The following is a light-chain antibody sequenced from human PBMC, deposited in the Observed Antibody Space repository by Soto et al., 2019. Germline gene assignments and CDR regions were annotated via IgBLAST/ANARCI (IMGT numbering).Light chain of an antibody. V-gene: IGKV3-11*01. J-gene: IGKJ1*01. CDR2: DAS. Sequence: EIVLTQSPATLSLSPGERATLSCRASQSVSSYLAWYQQKPGQAPRLLIYDASNRATGIPARFSGSGSGTDLPLTISSLEPEDFEVYYCQQRSNWRRTFGQGTKVEIK. CDR3: QQRSNWRRT. CDR1: QSVSSY.